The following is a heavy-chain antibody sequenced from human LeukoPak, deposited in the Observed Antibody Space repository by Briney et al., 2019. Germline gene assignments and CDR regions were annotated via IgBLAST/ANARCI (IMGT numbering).Heavy chain of an antibody. CDR1: GYTFSSYA. V-gene: IGHV1-18*01. CDR3: ARDDGGAGSLRFFGGGYYYYMDV. Sequence: GASVKVSCKASGYTFSSYAISWVRQAPGQGLEWMGWISAYNGNTNYAQKLQGRVTMTTDTSTSTAYMELRSLRSDDTAVYYCARDDGGAGSLRFFGGGYYYYMDVWGKGTTVTVSS. J-gene: IGHJ6*03. CDR2: ISAYNGNT. D-gene: IGHD3-3*01.